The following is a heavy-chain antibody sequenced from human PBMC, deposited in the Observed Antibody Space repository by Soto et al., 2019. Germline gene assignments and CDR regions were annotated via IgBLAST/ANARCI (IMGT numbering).Heavy chain of an antibody. CDR3: ARGDCVGGSCYSLAGSFYYYMDV. J-gene: IGHJ6*03. CDR1: GFTFSNYW. V-gene: IGHV3-74*01. D-gene: IGHD2-15*01. CDR2: INSDGSVS. Sequence: EVKLVESGGGLVQPGGSLRLSCAASGFTFSNYWMYWVRQAPGQGLVWVSRINSDGSVSRYADSVKGRLTISRDNVKNTLYLQMNSLRVEETAVYYCARGDCVGGSCYSLAGSFYYYMDVWGKGTKVTVFS.